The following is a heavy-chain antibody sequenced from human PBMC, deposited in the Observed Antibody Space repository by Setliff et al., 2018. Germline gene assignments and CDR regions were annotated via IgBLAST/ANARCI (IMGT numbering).Heavy chain of an antibody. CDR2: IKKDGSIK. Sequence: GGSLRLSCAASGFTFSSYGMHWVRQAPGKGLEWVANIKKDGSIKYYLDSVRGRFTISRDNAKNSLYLQMNSLRAGDTAIYYCARTLAMPFSWGQGTLVTVSS. V-gene: IGHV3-7*01. CDR1: GFTFSSYG. J-gene: IGHJ5*02. D-gene: IGHD2-2*01. CDR3: ARTLAMPFS.